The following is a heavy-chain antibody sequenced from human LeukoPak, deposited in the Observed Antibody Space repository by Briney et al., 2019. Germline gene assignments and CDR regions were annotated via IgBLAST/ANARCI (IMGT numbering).Heavy chain of an antibody. V-gene: IGHV4-4*07. CDR1: GGSISNYY. Sequence: SETLSLICNVSGGSISNYYWNWLRQPAGKGLEWIGRIYASGSTNYNPSLKSRVTISMDKSKNHFSLNLKSVIAADTAFYYCARDFYGDDGHHPFDYWGQGILVTVS. CDR2: IYASGST. CDR3: ARDFYGDDGHHPFDY. J-gene: IGHJ4*02. D-gene: IGHD2/OR15-2a*01.